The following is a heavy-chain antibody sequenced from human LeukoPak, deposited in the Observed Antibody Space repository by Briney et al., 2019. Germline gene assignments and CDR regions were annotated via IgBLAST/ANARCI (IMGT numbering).Heavy chain of an antibody. CDR2: ISGRGGST. D-gene: IGHD5-12*01. CDR3: AKDPEMATITFRPRTPHFDY. CDR1: GFTFSSYA. J-gene: IGHJ4*02. V-gene: IGHV3-23*01. Sequence: GGSLRLSCAASGFTFSSYAMSWVRQAPGKGLEWVSAISGRGGSTYYADSVKGRFTISRDNSKNTLYLQMNSLRAEDTAVYYCAKDPEMATITFRPRTPHFDYWGQGTLVTVSS.